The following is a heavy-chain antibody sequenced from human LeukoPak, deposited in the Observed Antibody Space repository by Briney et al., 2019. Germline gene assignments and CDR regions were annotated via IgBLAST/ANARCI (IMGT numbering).Heavy chain of an antibody. CDR1: GGSISSSSYY. CDR3: ARLYSSGWYNFDY. CDR2: IYYSGST. D-gene: IGHD6-19*01. Sequence: PSETLSLTCTVSGGSISSSSYYWGWIRQPPGKGLEWIGSIYYSGSTNYNPSLKSPVTISVDTSKNQFSLKLSSVTAADTAVYFCARLYSSGWYNFDYWGQGTLVTVSS. J-gene: IGHJ4*02. V-gene: IGHV4-39*07.